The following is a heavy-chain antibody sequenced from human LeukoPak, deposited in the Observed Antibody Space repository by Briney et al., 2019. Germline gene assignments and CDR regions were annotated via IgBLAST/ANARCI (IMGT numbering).Heavy chain of an antibody. D-gene: IGHD2-15*01. Sequence: GGSLRLSCAASGFTFSSYDMHWVRQATGKGLEWVSAIGTAGDTYYPGSVKGRFTISRENAKNSLYLQMNSLRAGDTVVYYCARGAYCSGGSCYVGYNWFDPWGQGTLVTVSS. CDR1: GFTFSSYD. CDR3: ARGAYCSGGSCYVGYNWFDP. J-gene: IGHJ5*02. V-gene: IGHV3-13*01. CDR2: IGTAGDT.